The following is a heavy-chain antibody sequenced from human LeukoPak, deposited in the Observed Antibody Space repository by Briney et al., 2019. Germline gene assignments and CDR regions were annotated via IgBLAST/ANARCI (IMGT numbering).Heavy chain of an antibody. CDR3: GSDRGSQDY. J-gene: IGHJ4*02. CDR2: IKQDGSEK. V-gene: IGHV3-7*05. CDR1: GFTFSTLW. Sequence: GVSLRLSCAASGFTFSTLWMSWVRQAPGKGLEWVANIKQDGSEKYYVDSVKGRFTIHRDNAKKSLYLQMNSLRAEDTAVYYCGSDRGSQDYWGQGTLVTVSS. D-gene: IGHD3-10*01.